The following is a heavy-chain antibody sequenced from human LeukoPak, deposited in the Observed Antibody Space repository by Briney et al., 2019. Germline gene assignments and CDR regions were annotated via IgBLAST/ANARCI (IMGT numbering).Heavy chain of an antibody. Sequence: SVKVSCKASGGTFSTFGISWVRQAPGQGLEWMGGIIPLFDTPRYAQKFQGRVTITADESTSTAYLELTSLRSEDTAMYYCAGVQLWLSDWGQGTLVTVSS. CDR2: IIPLFDTP. D-gene: IGHD5-24*01. V-gene: IGHV1-69*13. CDR3: AGVQLWLSD. J-gene: IGHJ4*02. CDR1: GGTFSTFG.